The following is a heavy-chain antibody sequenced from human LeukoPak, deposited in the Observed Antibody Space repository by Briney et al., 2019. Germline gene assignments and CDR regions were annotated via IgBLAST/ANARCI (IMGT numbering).Heavy chain of an antibody. CDR3: ARVEPYYDSSGYYSPGEYYFDY. Sequence: ASVKVSCKASGYTFTGYYMHWVRQAPGQGLEWMGWINPNSGGTNYAQKFQGRVTMTRDTSISTAYMERSRLRSDDTAVYYCARVEPYYDSSGYYSPGEYYFDYWGQGTLVTVSS. D-gene: IGHD3-22*01. CDR1: GYTFTGYY. CDR2: INPNSGGT. J-gene: IGHJ4*02. V-gene: IGHV1-2*02.